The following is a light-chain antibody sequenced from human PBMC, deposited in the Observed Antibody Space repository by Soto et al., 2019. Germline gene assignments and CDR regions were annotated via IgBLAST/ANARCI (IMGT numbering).Light chain of an antibody. J-gene: IGKJ3*01. CDR3: QQFNSDGFT. Sequence: AIQLTQSPSSLSASVRDRVTITCRASQGISSALAWYQQKPGKAPKLLIYDGSSLESGVPSRFSGSGSGTDFTLTISSLQPEDFANYYCQQFNSDGFTFGPGNKVDIK. CDR1: QGISSA. CDR2: DGS. V-gene: IGKV1-13*02.